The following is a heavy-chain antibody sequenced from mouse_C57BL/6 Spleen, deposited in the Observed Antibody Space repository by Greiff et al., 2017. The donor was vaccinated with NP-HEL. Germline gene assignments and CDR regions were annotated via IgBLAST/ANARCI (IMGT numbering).Heavy chain of an antibody. V-gene: IGHV1-42*01. CDR2: INPSTGGT. CDR3: ARRHSNYAFAY. D-gene: IGHD2-5*01. CDR1: GYSFTGYY. Sequence: VQLQQSGPELVKPGASVKISCKASGYSFTGYYMNWVKQSPEKSLEWIGEINPSTGGTTYNQKFKAKATLTVDKSSSTAYMQLKSLTSEDSVVYYCARRHSNYAFAYWGQGTLVTVSA. J-gene: IGHJ3*01.